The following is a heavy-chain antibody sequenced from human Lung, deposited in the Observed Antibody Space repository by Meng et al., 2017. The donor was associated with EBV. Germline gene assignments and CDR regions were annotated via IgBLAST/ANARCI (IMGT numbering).Heavy chain of an antibody. V-gene: IGHV4-31*03. D-gene: IGHD6-19*01. Sequence: QWQLQGPGPGLGKPLQTLSLTCTVSGGSISSGGYYWSWIRQHPGKGLEWIGYIYYSGSTYYNPSLKSRVTISVDTSKNQFSLKLSSVTAADTAVYYCARLYRGGWYLWGRGTLVTVSS. J-gene: IGHJ4*02. CDR3: ARLYRGGWYL. CDR1: GGSISSGGYY. CDR2: IYYSGST.